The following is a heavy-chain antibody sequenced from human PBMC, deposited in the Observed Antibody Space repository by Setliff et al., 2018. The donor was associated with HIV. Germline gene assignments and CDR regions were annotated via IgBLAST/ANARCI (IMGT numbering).Heavy chain of an antibody. CDR3: ARTLRAAAMGYFDY. CDR2: IYTSGST. CDR1: GGSISSGTSY. Sequence: SETLSLTCTVSGGSISSGTSYWSWIRQPAEKGLEWIGRIYTSGSTNYNPSLKSRVSISVDTSKNQFSLKLTSVTAADTAVYYCARTLRAAAMGYFDYWGQGTLVTVSS. D-gene: IGHD5-18*01. J-gene: IGHJ4*02. V-gene: IGHV4-61*02.